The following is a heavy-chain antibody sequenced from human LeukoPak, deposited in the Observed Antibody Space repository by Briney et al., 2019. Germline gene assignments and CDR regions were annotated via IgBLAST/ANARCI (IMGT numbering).Heavy chain of an antibody. CDR2: IYNSGST. V-gene: IGHV4-59*02. J-gene: IGHJ4*02. D-gene: IGHD6-19*01. CDR3: AGGRGGSGWIDY. CDR1: DGSVSAYY. Sequence: PSGTLSLTCTVSDGSVSAYYWSWIRQPPGKGLEWIGYIYNSGSTNYNPSLKSRVTISVDTSKNKFSLKLSSVTAADTAVYYCAGGRGGSGWIDYWGQGTLVTVSS.